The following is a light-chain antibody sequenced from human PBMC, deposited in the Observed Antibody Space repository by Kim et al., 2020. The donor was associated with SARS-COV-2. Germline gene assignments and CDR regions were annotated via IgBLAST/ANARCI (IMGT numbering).Light chain of an antibody. CDR2: GAS. CDR1: QNIATN. Sequence: EVVMTQSPATLSVSPGERVTLACRASQNIATNLAWYHQKPGQAPRLLIYGASTRATAIPASFSGSGSGTEFTLIISSLQSEDFAVYYCQQYSHSPPYTFGQGTKLEI. J-gene: IGKJ2*01. V-gene: IGKV3-15*01. CDR3: QQYSHSPPYT.